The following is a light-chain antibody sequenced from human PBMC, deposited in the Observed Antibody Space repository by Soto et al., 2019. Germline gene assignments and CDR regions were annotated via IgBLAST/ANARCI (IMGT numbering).Light chain of an antibody. V-gene: IGKV1-39*01. CDR1: QIIGSY. CDR2: AES. Sequence: DIQVTQSPSSLSASVGDTVTITCRASQIIGSYLNWYQKKPGEAPKLLIFAESILQSGVPSRFSGIRSATGFTLTISSLQPEDFAIYYCQQTYIIPFSFGPGTKVDV. CDR3: QQTYIIPFS. J-gene: IGKJ3*01.